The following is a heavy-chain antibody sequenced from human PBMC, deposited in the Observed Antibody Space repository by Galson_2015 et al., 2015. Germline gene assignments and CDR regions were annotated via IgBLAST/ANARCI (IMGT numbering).Heavy chain of an antibody. CDR3: AEGVGGGGPNWLVS. CDR2: ISGSGDTT. Sequence: SLRLSCAASGFTFSSNVMNWVRQAPGKGLEWVSAISGSGDTTYYADSVKGRFTISRDTSKSTLYLQMNSLRAEDTAVYFCAEGVGGGGPNWLVSWGQGTLVTVSS. CDR1: GFTFSSNV. J-gene: IGHJ5*01. D-gene: IGHD2-15*01. V-gene: IGHV3-23*01.